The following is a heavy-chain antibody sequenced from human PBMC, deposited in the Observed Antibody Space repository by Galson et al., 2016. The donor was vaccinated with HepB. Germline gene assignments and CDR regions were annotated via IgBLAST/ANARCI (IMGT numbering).Heavy chain of an antibody. CDR3: ASLQYQLLSYYYYHMDV. J-gene: IGHJ6*02. CDR2: ISYDGSMN. V-gene: IGHV3-30-3*01. Sequence: SLRLSCAASAVFPFSSYVLHLLRHAPGRVLEWVAVISYDGSMNYYADSVKRRFTISRDNSKNTLYLQMNRLRAEDKAVYYCASLQYQLLSYYYYHMDVWGHGTTVTVSS. CDR1: VFPFSSYV. D-gene: IGHD2-2*01.